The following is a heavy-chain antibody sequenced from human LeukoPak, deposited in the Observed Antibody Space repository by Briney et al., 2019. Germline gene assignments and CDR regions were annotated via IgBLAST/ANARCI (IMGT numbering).Heavy chain of an antibody. J-gene: IGHJ4*02. D-gene: IGHD6-19*01. CDR3: ARSSSGWPLYFDC. CDR1: GYTFTDYN. V-gene: IGHV1-2*02. CDR2: INPKSGGT. Sequence: ASVKVSCKASGYTFTDYNLHWVRQAPGEGVERMGWINPKSGGTKFAQKHQGGVTMTADTSIDTAYLELSNLKSDDTAIYYCARSSSGWPLYFDCWGQGTLVTVSS.